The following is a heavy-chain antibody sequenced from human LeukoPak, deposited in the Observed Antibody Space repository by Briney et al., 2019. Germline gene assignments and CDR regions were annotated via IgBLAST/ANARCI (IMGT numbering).Heavy chain of an antibody. J-gene: IGHJ6*03. CDR3: ARDAPNYYDSSGYYRSYYYYYMDV. D-gene: IGHD3-22*01. V-gene: IGHV7-4-1*02. CDR2: INTNTGNP. CDR1: GYTFTSYA. Sequence: ASVKVSCKASGYTFTSYAMNWVRQAPGQGLEWMGWINTNTGNPTYAQGFTGRFVFSLDTSVSTAYLQISSLKAEDTAVYYCARDAPNYYDSSGYYRSYYYYYMDVWGKGTTVTVSS.